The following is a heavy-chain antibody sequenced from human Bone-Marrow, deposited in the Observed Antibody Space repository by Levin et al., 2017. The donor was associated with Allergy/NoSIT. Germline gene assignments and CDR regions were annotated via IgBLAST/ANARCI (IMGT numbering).Heavy chain of an antibody. D-gene: IGHD3-10*01. Sequence: SQTLSLTCSVSGDSLTSGSYFWNWLRQPAGKGLEWIGRSYSSGSPNYNPSLGSRVSISVDTSKNQFSLRLTSATAADTAVYFCAREPVSGNYYHYYHYYMDVWGEGTSVTVSS. CDR1: GDSLTSGSYF. CDR3: AREPVSGNYYHYYHYYMDV. J-gene: IGHJ6*03. V-gene: IGHV4-61*02. CDR2: SYSSGSP.